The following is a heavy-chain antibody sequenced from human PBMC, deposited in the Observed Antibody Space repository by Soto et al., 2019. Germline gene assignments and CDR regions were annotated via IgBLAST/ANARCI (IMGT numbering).Heavy chain of an antibody. Sequence: GGSLRLSCAASGFTFSSYSMNWVRQAPGKGLEWVSYISSSSSTIYYADSVKGRFTISRDNAKNALYLQMNSLRDEDTAVYYCAADTQLGMYAFDIWGQGTMVTVSS. V-gene: IGHV3-48*02. CDR1: GFTFSSYS. J-gene: IGHJ3*02. D-gene: IGHD7-27*01. CDR3: AADTQLGMYAFDI. CDR2: ISSSSSTI.